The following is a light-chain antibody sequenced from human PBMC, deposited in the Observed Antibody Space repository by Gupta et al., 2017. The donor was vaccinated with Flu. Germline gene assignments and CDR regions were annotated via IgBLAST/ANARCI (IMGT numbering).Light chain of an antibody. Sequence: QSALTQPASVSGSPGQSITISCTGTSSDVGGYDYVSWYQQHPDIAPKLIIYEVTNRPSGVSNRFSGSKSGNTASLTISGLQAEDEADYYCNSYAGSATRVFGTGTKVTVL. CDR2: EVT. CDR3: NSYAGSATRV. V-gene: IGLV2-14*03. CDR1: SSDVGGYDY. J-gene: IGLJ1*01.